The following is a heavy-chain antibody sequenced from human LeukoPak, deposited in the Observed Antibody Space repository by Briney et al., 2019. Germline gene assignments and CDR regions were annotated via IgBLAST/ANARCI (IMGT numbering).Heavy chain of an antibody. CDR3: EREQRWVLPLTTVIQIPSYYFDY. D-gene: IGHD4-11*01. CDR2: ISYDGSNK. Sequence: GGSLRLSCAASGFTFSSYAMHWVRQAPGKGLEWVAVISYDGSNKYYADSVKGRFTISRDNYKNTLYLQMNSLRAEDTAVYYCEREQRWVLPLTTVIQIPSYYFDYWGQGTLVTVSS. V-gene: IGHV3-30-3*01. CDR1: GFTFSSYA. J-gene: IGHJ4*02.